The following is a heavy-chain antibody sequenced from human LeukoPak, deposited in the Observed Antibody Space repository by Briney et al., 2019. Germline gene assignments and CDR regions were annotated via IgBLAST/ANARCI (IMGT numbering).Heavy chain of an antibody. Sequence: QSGPTLVNPTQTLTLTCTFSGFSLSTSGMCVSWLRQPPGKALEWLARIDWDDDKYYSTSLKTRLTISKDTSKNQVVLTMTNMDPVDTATYYCARIQTGDYYFDYWGQGTLVTVSS. CDR2: IDWDDDK. J-gene: IGHJ4*02. D-gene: IGHD2-21*02. V-gene: IGHV2-70*11. CDR1: GFSLSTSGMC. CDR3: ARIQTGDYYFDY.